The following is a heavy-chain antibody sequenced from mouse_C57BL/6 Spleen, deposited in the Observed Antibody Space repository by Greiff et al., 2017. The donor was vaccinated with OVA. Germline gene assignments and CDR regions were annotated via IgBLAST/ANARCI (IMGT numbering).Heavy chain of an antibody. CDR1: GYTFTDYN. V-gene: IGHV1-18*01. J-gene: IGHJ4*01. CDR2: INPNNGGT. CDR3: AREAITYYSTDY. D-gene: IGHD2-4*01. Sequence: VQLQQSGPELVKPGASVKIPCKASGYTFTDYNMDWVKQSHGKSLEWIGDINPNNGGTIYNQKFKGKATLTVDKSSSTAYMELRSLTTQTTADYSGAREAITYYSTDYWGQGTSVTVSS.